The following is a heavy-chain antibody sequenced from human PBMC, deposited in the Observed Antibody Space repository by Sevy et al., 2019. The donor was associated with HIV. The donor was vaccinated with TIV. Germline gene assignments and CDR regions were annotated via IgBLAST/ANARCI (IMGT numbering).Heavy chain of an antibody. CDR1: GYTFTSYY. CDR2: INPSGGST. J-gene: IGHJ6*02. V-gene: IGHV1-46*01. D-gene: IGHD3-9*01. CDR3: ARDSFLGGYDILTGYVSGGMDV. Sequence: ASVKVSCKASGYTFTSYYMHWVRQAPGQGLEWMGIINPSGGSTSYAQKFQGRVTMTRDTSTSTVYMELRSLRSEDTAVYYCARDSFLGGYDILTGYVSGGMDVWGQGTTVTVSS.